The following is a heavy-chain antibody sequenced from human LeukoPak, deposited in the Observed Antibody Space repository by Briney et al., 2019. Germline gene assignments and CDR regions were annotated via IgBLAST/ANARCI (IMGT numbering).Heavy chain of an antibody. Sequence: SETLSLTGTISGDSISSDIWWSWVRQPPGKGLEGIGEIYHVGFTSYNPSLKSRVTISVDTSKNQFSLKLSSVTAADTAVYYCASFLWAGYYDSSGYRAFDIWGQGTMVTVSS. D-gene: IGHD3-22*01. V-gene: IGHV4-4*02. CDR1: GDSISSDIW. CDR2: IYHVGFT. J-gene: IGHJ3*02. CDR3: ASFLWAGYYDSSGYRAFDI.